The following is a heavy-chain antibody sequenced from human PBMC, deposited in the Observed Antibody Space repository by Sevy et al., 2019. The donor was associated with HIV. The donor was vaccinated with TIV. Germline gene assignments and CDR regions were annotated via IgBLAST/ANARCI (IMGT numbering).Heavy chain of an antibody. D-gene: IGHD4-17*01. CDR2: ISSSGSTI. V-gene: IGHV3-48*03. J-gene: IGHJ4*02. CDR3: ARAGGPTGLDY. Sequence: GGSLRLPCAASGFTFSSYEMHRVRQAPGKGLEWVSYISSSGSTIYYADSVKGRFTISRDNAKNSLYLQMNTLRAEDTAVYYCARAGGPTGLDYWGQGTLVTVSS. CDR1: GFTFSSYE.